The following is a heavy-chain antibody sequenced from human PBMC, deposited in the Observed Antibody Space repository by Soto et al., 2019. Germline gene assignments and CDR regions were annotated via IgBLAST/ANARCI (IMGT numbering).Heavy chain of an antibody. CDR2: ITIRTGNV. Sequence: PGGSLRLSCEASGFTISECSMNWVRQAPGKGLEWLAYITIRTGNVLYADSVRGRFTISADNAENSVILQMNSLRAEDTAVYSCGKAVDITVRGVPPSDYWGQGTLVTVSS. V-gene: IGHV3-48*01. CDR3: GKAVDITVRGVPPSDY. J-gene: IGHJ4*02. CDR1: GFTISECS. D-gene: IGHD3-10*01.